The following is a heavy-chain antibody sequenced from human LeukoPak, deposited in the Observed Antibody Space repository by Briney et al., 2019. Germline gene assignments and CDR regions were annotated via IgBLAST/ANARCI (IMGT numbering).Heavy chain of an antibody. CDR2: INPSGGST. CDR3: ARGAPEVATIVAPSAFDI. V-gene: IGHV1-46*01. Sequence: ASVKVSCKASGYTFTSYDMHWVRQAPGQGLEWMGIINPSGGSTSYAQKFQGRVTMTRDMSTSTVYMELSSLRSEDTAVYYCARGAPEVATIVAPSAFDIWGQGTMVTVSS. CDR1: GYTFTSYD. J-gene: IGHJ3*02. D-gene: IGHD5-12*01.